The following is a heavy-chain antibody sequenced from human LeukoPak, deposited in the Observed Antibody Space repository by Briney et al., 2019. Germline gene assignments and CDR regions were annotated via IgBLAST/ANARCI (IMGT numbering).Heavy chain of an antibody. V-gene: IGHV3-7*05. CDR1: GFTFSSYW. CDR3: ARDSHYSSDF. D-gene: IGHD6-6*01. CDR2: IKEDGSEK. Sequence: GGSLRLSCAASGFTFSSYWMSWVRQAPGKGLEWVANIKEDGSEKYYVDSAKGRFTISGDNAKNSLYLQMNSLRAEDTAVYYCARDSHYSSDFWGQGTLVTVSS. J-gene: IGHJ4*02.